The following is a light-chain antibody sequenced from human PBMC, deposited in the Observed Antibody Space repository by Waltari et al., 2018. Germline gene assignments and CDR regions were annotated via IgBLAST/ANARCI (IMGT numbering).Light chain of an antibody. J-gene: IGKJ2*01. V-gene: IGKV4-1*01. CDR2: GAS. CDR3: QQSYITAYT. Sequence: DIVMTQSPDSLALSVGERATINCKSSQSVLDTSNSKNYLSWVQKKPGQPPKLLFYGASIRESGVADRFSGSGSGTEFTLTIGGLQAEDVALYYCQQSYITAYTFGQGTKVEIQ. CDR1: QSVLDTSNSKNY.